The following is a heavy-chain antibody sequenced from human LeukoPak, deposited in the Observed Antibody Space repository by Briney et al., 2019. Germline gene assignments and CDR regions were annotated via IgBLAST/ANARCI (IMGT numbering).Heavy chain of an antibody. V-gene: IGHV3-9*01. J-gene: IGHJ4*02. Sequence: PGRSLRLSCAASGFTFDDYAMHWVRQAPGKGLEWVSGISWNSGSIGYADSVKGRFTIPRDNAKNSLYLQMNSLRAEDTALYYCAKDSTYSSGWVDYWGQGTLVTVSS. CDR2: ISWNSGSI. CDR3: AKDSTYSSGWVDY. D-gene: IGHD6-19*01. CDR1: GFTFDDYA.